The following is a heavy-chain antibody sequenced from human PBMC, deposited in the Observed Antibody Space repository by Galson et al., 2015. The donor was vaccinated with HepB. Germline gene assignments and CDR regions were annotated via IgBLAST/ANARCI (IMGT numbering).Heavy chain of an antibody. Sequence: PSLVKPTQTLTLPCTFSGFSLTTTGVGVGWIRQPPGKTLEWLALIYWNDDKRYSASLKSRLTITKDTSKNQVVLTMTNMDPVDTATYYCAHRSIAAAGPTSFDYWGQGTLVTVSS. CDR2: IYWNDDK. J-gene: IGHJ4*02. D-gene: IGHD6-13*01. CDR1: GFSLTTTGVG. CDR3: AHRSIAAAGPTSFDY. V-gene: IGHV2-5*01.